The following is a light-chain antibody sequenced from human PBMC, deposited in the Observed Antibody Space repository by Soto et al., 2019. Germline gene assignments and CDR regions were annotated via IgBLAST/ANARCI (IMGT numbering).Light chain of an antibody. CDR2: GAS. CDR3: HHYGYSPNT. CDR1: RSVISRY. V-gene: IGKV3-20*01. Sequence: EIVLPQTPGTLSLSQGERATLSCRASRSVISRYLAWYQQKPGQAPRLLIYGASTRATGVPDRFSGSGSGTDFTLTISRLEPEDLAVSHGHHYGYSPNTFGKGTPLDI. J-gene: IGKJ2*01.